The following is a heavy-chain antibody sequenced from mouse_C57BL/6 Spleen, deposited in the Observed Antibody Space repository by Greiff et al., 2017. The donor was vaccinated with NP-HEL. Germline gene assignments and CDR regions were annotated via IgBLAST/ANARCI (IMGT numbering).Heavy chain of an antibody. Sequence: VQLQQSGPELVKPGASVKISCKASGYAFSSSWMNWVKQRPGKGLEWIGRIYPGDGDTNYNGKFKGKATLTADKSSSTAYMQLSSLTSEDSAVYFCARGRYSSPYFDYWGQGTTLTVSS. CDR1: GYAFSSSW. V-gene: IGHV1-82*01. CDR2: IYPGDGDT. D-gene: IGHD3-2*02. J-gene: IGHJ2*01. CDR3: ARGRYSSPYFDY.